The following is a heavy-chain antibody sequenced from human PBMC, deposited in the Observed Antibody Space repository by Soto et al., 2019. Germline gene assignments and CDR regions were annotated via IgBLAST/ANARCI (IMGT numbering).Heavy chain of an antibody. CDR3: AKDLLSLWSNYYFDS. J-gene: IGHJ4*02. Sequence: GGSLRLSCAASGFIFSSCAMSWVRQAPGKGLEWVSTISGSGGSTYYADSVKGRFTISRDNSKNTLSLQMDSLRAEDTALYYCAKDLLSLWSNYYFDSWGQGTLVTV. D-gene: IGHD3-10*01. CDR2: ISGSGGST. V-gene: IGHV3-23*01. CDR1: GFIFSSCA.